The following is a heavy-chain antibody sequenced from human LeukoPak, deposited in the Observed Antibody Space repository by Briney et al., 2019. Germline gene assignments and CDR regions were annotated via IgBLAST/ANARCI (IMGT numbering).Heavy chain of an antibody. CDR3: ARQETYYDSSVYAFDI. CDR1: GYSFTSYW. V-gene: IGHV5-51*01. Sequence: GESLKISCKGSGYSFTSYWIGWVRQMSGKGLEWIGFIYPGDSDTRYSPSFQGQVTISADKSISTAYLQWSSLKASDTAMYYCARQETYYDSSVYAFDIWGQGTMVTVSS. D-gene: IGHD3-22*01. CDR2: IYPGDSDT. J-gene: IGHJ3*02.